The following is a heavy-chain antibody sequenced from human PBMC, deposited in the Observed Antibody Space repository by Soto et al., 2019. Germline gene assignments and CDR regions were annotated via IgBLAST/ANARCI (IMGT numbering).Heavy chain of an antibody. CDR3: ARDRSIAARPGYFDL. Sequence: TGGSLRLSCAASGFSFSSYGMHWVRQAPGKGLDWVAVISYDGSNKYYADSVKGRFTISRDNSKNTLYLQMNSLRAEDTAVYYCARDRSIAARPGYFDLWGRGTLVTVSS. CDR2: ISYDGSNK. J-gene: IGHJ2*01. CDR1: GFSFSSYG. D-gene: IGHD6-6*01. V-gene: IGHV3-30*19.